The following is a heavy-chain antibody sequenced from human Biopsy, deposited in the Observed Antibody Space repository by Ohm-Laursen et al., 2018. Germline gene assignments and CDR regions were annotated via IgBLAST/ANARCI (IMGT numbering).Heavy chain of an antibody. D-gene: IGHD3-10*01. CDR1: GFTFGDYY. V-gene: IGHV3-11*01. Sequence: SLRLSCSASGFTFGDYYMSWIRQAPGKGLEWLSYISGSGVTKMYADSVKGRFTVSRDNAKNLLYLEMNNLTAEDTAVYYCATDGAGSYNENWGQGTLVSVSS. CDR3: ATDGAGSYNEN. CDR2: ISGSGVTK. J-gene: IGHJ4*02.